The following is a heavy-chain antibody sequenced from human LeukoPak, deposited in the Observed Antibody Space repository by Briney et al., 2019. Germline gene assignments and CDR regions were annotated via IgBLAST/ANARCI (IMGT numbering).Heavy chain of an antibody. CDR1: GFTFGDYA. CDR3: TRLNRKNYYYYYMDV. D-gene: IGHD1-14*01. CDR2: IRSKAYGGTT. V-gene: IGHV3-49*04. J-gene: IGHJ6*03. Sequence: PGGSLRLSCTASGFTFGDYAMSWVRQAPGKGLEWVGFIRSKAYGGTTEYAASVKGRFTISRDDSKSIAYLQMNSLKTEDTAVYYCTRLNRKNYYYYYMDVWGKGTTVTISS.